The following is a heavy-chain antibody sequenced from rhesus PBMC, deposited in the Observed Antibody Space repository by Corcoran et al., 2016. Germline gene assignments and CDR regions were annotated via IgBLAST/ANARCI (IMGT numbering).Heavy chain of an antibody. CDR1: GYSISSDYY. J-gene: IGHJ4*01. V-gene: IGHV4-122*02. Sequence: QVQLQESGPGLVKPSETLSLTCAVSGYSISSDYYWSWIRPPPEKGLEWIGYIDYSGSTRYNPSLKSRVTISRDTSKNQFSLKLSSVTAADTAVYYCARDSATGTTALDFDYWGQGVLVTVSS. CDR2: IDYSGST. D-gene: IGHD1-7*02. CDR3: ARDSATGTTALDFDY.